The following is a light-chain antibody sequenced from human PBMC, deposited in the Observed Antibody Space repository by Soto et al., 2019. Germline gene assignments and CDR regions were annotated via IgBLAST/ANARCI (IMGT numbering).Light chain of an antibody. CDR2: DVS. V-gene: IGKV3-15*01. J-gene: IGKJ5*01. CDR3: QQYNNWPFS. Sequence: EIIMTQSPGTPSVSPGERATLSCRAAQGVTTNFAWYQQKSGQSPRLLIYDVSNRATGVPARFSGSGSETDFTLTISGLRSEDSAVYFCQQYNNWPFSFGQGTRLEIK. CDR1: QGVTTN.